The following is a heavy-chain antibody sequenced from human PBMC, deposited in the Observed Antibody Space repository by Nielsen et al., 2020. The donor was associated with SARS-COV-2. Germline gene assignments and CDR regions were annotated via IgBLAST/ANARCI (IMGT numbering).Heavy chain of an antibody. CDR2: INPSGGST. CDR1: GYTFTSYD. Sequence: ASVKVSCKASGYTFTSYDINWVRQATGQGLEWMGIINPSGGSTSYAQKFQGRVTMTRDTSTSTVYMELSSLRSEDTAVYYCARVMVCGGDCYAFDIWGQGTMVTVSS. V-gene: IGHV1-46*01. J-gene: IGHJ3*02. D-gene: IGHD2-21*02. CDR3: ARVMVCGGDCYAFDI.